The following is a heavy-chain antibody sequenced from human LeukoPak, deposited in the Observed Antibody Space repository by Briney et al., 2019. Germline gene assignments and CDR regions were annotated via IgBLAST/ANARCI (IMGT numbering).Heavy chain of an antibody. CDR3: ARRRYGSGWDDY. CDR2: IYYSGST. V-gene: IGHV4-39*01. D-gene: IGHD6-19*01. CDR1: GGSISSSSYY. Sequence: SETLSLTCTVSGGSISSSSYYWGWIRQPPGKGLEWIGSIYYSGSTYYNPSLKSRVTISVDTSKNQFSLKLSSVTAADTAVYYCARRRYGSGWDDYWGQGTLVTVSS. J-gene: IGHJ4*02.